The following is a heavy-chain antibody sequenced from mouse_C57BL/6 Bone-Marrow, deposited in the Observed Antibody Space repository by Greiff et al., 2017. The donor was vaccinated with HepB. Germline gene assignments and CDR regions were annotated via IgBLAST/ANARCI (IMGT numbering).Heavy chain of an antibody. CDR2: ISSGSSTI. D-gene: IGHD1-1*01. J-gene: IGHJ3*01. Sequence: EVKLVESGGGLVKPGGSLKLSCAASGFTFSDYGMHWVRQAPEKGLEWVAYISSGSSTIYYADTVKGRFTISRDNAKNNLFLQMTSLRSEDTAMYYCARPYYYGSSSWFAYWGQGTLVTVSA. V-gene: IGHV5-17*01. CDR3: ARPYYYGSSSWFAY. CDR1: GFTFSDYG.